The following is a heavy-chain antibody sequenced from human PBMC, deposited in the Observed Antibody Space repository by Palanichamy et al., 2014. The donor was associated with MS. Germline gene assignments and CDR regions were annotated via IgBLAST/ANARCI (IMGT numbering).Heavy chain of an antibody. Sequence: WKGLEWIGYIYYSGSTNYNPSLKSRVTISVDTSKNQFSLKLSSVTAADTAVYYCARENYYDYWGQGTLVTVSS. CDR2: IYYSGST. J-gene: IGHJ4*02. CDR3: ARENYYDY. V-gene: IGHV4-59*01.